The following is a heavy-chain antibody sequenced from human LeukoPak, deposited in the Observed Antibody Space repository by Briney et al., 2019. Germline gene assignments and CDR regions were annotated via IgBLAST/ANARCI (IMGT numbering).Heavy chain of an antibody. CDR1: GFTFGSYW. D-gene: IGHD1-7*01. Sequence: GGSLRLSCAASGFTFGSYWMSWVRQAPGKGLEWVANIKQDGSEKYYVDSVKGRFTISRDNAKNSLYLQMNSLRAEDTAVYYCARAPERELMYYFDYWGQGTLVTVSS. CDR3: ARAPERELMYYFDY. V-gene: IGHV3-7*01. J-gene: IGHJ4*02. CDR2: IKQDGSEK.